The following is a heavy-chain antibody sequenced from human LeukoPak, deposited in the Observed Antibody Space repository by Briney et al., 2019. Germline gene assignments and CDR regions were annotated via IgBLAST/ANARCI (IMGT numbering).Heavy chain of an antibody. CDR2: VSAGHHA. Sequence: GGSLRLSCTASGLTLGGHDMHWVRQTAGDGLEWVAAVSAGHHAFYAGSVKGRFTVSREDAKNSLYLQMNSLRAGDTAVYYCVREARGYHYTYFDYWGQGSLVTVSS. V-gene: IGHV3-13*01. J-gene: IGHJ4*02. CDR1: GLTLGGHD. CDR3: VREARGYHYTYFDY. D-gene: IGHD5-18*01.